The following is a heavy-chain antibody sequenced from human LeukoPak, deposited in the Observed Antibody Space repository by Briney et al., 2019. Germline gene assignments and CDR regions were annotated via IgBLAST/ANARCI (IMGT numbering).Heavy chain of an antibody. V-gene: IGHV3-15*01. CDR2: IKSKTDGGTT. D-gene: IGHD2-2*01. J-gene: IGHJ1*01. Sequence: GGSLRLSCAASGFTFSNAWMSWVRQAPGKGLEWVGRIKSKTDGGTTDYAAPVKGRFTISRDDSKNTLYLQMNSLKTEDTAVCYCTARYCRSTSCYGEYFQRWGQGTLVTVSS. CDR3: TARYCRSTSCYGEYFQR. CDR1: GFTFSNAW.